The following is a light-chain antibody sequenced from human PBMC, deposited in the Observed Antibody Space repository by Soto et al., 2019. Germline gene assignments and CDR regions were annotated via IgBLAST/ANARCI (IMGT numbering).Light chain of an antibody. CDR2: EVS. Sequence: TSSDAGSYNLVSWYQQHPGKAPNPMIYEVSKRPSGVSNRFSGSKAGNTASLTISGLQAEDEADYYCCSYAGSSTPYAFGTGTKVFVL. CDR1: SSDAGSYNL. J-gene: IGLJ1*01. V-gene: IGLV2-23*02. CDR3: CSYAGSSTPYA.